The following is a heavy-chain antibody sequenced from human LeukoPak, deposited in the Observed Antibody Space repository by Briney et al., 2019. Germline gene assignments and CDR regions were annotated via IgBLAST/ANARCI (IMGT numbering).Heavy chain of an antibody. Sequence: SETLSLTCTVSGGSISSYYWSWIRQPAGKGLEWIGYIYYSGSTNYNPSLKSRVTISVDTSKNQFSLKLSSVTAADTAVYYCARDLGYCSGGSCYTSWFDPWGQGTLVTVSS. V-gene: IGHV4-59*01. J-gene: IGHJ5*02. CDR2: IYYSGST. D-gene: IGHD2-15*01. CDR1: GGSISSYY. CDR3: ARDLGYCSGGSCYTSWFDP.